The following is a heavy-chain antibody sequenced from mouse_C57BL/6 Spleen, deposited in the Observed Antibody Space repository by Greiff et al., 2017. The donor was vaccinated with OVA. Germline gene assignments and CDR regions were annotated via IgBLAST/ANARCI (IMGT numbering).Heavy chain of an antibody. CDR2: IWRGGST. J-gene: IGHJ1*03. Sequence: VQLQESGPGLVQPSQCLSITCTVSGFSLTSYGVHWVRQSPGKGLEWLGVIWRGGSTDYNAAFISRLSISKDNTKSQVFFKMNSLQADDTAIYYCARRNDDWYFDVWGTGTTVTVSS. V-gene: IGHV2-2*01. CDR3: ARRNDDWYFDV. CDR1: GFSLTSYG. D-gene: IGHD2-12*01.